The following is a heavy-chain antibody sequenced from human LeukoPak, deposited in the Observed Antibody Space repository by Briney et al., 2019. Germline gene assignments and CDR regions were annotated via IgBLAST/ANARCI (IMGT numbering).Heavy chain of an antibody. Sequence: PGGSLRLSCAASGFTFSSHWMHWVRQAPGKGLVWVSRINSDGSTTTYADSVKGRFTISRDNANNTLYLQMSSLRAEDTAVYYCARERDSRSYRDDYWGQGTLVTVSS. CDR3: ARERDSRSYRDDY. CDR1: GFTFSSHW. J-gene: IGHJ4*02. D-gene: IGHD1-26*01. CDR2: INSDGSTT. V-gene: IGHV3-74*01.